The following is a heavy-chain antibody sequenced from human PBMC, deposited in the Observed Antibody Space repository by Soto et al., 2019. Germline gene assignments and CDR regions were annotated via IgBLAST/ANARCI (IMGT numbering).Heavy chain of an antibody. Sequence: SETLSLTCTVSGGSISSGDYYWSWIRQPPGKGLEWIGYIYYSGSTYYNPSLKSRVTISVDTSKNQFSLKLSSVTAADTAVYYCAREGTHYDFWSGYDYWGQGTMVTVSS. CDR3: AREGTHYDFWSGYDY. CDR2: IYYSGST. V-gene: IGHV4-30-4*01. CDR1: GGSISSGDYY. J-gene: IGHJ4*02. D-gene: IGHD3-3*01.